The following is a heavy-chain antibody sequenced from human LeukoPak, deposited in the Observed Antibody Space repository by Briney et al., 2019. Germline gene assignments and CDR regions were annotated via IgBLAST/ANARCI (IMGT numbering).Heavy chain of an antibody. CDR1: GGSISSSRYY. J-gene: IGHJ4*02. CDR2: IYYSGST. D-gene: IGHD3-10*01. Sequence: KSSETLSLTCTVSGGSISSSRYYWGWIRQPPGKGLEWIGSIYYSGSTYYNPSLKSRVTISVDTSKNQFSLKLSSVTAADTAVYYCARDRVRGVGPLYYFDYWGQGTLVTVSS. V-gene: IGHV4-39*07. CDR3: ARDRVRGVGPLYYFDY.